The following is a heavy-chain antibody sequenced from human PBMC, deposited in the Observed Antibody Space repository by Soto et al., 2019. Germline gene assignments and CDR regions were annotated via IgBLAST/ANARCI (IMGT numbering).Heavy chain of an antibody. J-gene: IGHJ4*02. V-gene: IGHV4-34*01. CDR3: ARDLTGTTGGFDY. CDR1: GGSFSGYY. Sequence: SETLSLTCAVYGGSFSGYYWSWIRQPPGKGLEWIGEINHSGSTNYNPSLKSRVTISVDTSKNQFSLKLSSVTAADTAVYYCARDLTGTTGGFDYWGQGTLVTVSS. CDR2: INHSGST. D-gene: IGHD1-20*01.